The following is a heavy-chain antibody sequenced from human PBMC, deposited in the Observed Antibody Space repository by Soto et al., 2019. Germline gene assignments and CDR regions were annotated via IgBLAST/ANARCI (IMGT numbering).Heavy chain of an antibody. V-gene: IGHV3-11*01. CDR1: GFIFSDYS. Sequence: QVQLVESGGGLVKPGGSLRLSCAASGFIFSDYSMSWVRLASGKGLEWISYIDRSGTNIYYSDSVKGRFIISRDNARNSLFLQMNSLRAEDTGVYHCARGSITGTMWSYWGQGTLVTVSS. CDR3: ARGSITGTMWSY. J-gene: IGHJ4*02. CDR2: IDRSGTNI. D-gene: IGHD1-7*01.